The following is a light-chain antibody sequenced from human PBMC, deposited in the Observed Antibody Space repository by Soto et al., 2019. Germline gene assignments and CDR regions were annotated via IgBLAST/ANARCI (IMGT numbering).Light chain of an antibody. V-gene: IGKV3-20*01. CDR2: GVS. CDR3: QQDSSLPHS. CDR1: QSVSNSF. J-gene: IGKJ2*01. Sequence: ESVLTQSPATLSLSPGERATLSCRASQSVSNSFFAWYQQKPGQAPRLLIYGVSSRATGIPDRFSGSGSGTDFTLTISRLETEDCVVYYCQQDSSLPHSVGQGTKLEVK.